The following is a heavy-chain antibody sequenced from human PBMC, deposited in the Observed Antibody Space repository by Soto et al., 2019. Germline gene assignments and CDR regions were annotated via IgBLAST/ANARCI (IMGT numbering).Heavy chain of an antibody. D-gene: IGHD1-1*01. V-gene: IGHV4-34*01. CDR3: ARGSQLERDALDI. Sequence: SETLSLTCAVYGGSFSGYYWSWIRQPPGKGLEWIGEINHSGSTNYNPSLKSRVTISVDTSKNQFSLKLSSVTAADTAVYYCARGSQLERDALDIWGQGTMVTVSS. J-gene: IGHJ3*02. CDR1: GGSFSGYY. CDR2: INHSGST.